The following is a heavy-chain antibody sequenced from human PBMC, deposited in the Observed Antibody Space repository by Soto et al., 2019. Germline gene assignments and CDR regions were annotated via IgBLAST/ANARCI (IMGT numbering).Heavy chain of an antibody. CDR1: GNSISSSNW. CDR2: INYSGST. V-gene: IGHV4-28*01. J-gene: IGHJ5*02. Sequence: SETLSLTCAVSGNSISSSNWWGWIRQPPEKGLEWIGYINYSGSTYYNPSLKSRVTMSVDTSKNQFSLKLNSVTAVDTAVYYCAKTAASGSGRGPWFDPWGQGTLVT. CDR3: AKTAASGSGRGPWFDP. D-gene: IGHD6-13*01.